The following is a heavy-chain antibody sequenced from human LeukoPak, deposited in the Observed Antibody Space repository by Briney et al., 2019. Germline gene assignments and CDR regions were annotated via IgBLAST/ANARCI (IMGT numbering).Heavy chain of an antibody. CDR1: GFTFSSYG. CDR2: ISSSGSTV. Sequence: PGGSLRLSCAASGFTFSSYGMYWVRQAPGKGLEWVSYISSSGSTVYYADSVKGRFTISRDNAKNSLYLQMNSLRAEDTAVYYCARDPTYDSSGYGAQYYFDYWGQGTLVTVSS. J-gene: IGHJ4*02. D-gene: IGHD3-22*01. V-gene: IGHV3-48*03. CDR3: ARDPTYDSSGYGAQYYFDY.